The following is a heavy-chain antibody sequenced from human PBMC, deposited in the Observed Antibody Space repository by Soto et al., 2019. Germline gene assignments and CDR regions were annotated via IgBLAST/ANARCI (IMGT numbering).Heavy chain of an antibody. CDR2: ISYDGSNK. CDR3: AKEDSSSWYYYYGTDV. J-gene: IGHJ6*02. V-gene: IGHV3-30*18. CDR1: GFTFSSYG. Sequence: QVQLVESGGGVVQPGRSLRLSCAASGFTFSSYGMNWVRQAPGKGLEWVAVISYDGSNKYYADSVKGRFTISRDSSKKMLYLQMNSLRAEDTAVYYCAKEDSSSWYYYYGTDVWGQGTTVTVSS. D-gene: IGHD6-13*01.